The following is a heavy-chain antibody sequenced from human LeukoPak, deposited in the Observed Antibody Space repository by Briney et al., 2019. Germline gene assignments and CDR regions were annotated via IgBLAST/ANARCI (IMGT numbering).Heavy chain of an antibody. V-gene: IGHV3-74*01. CDR3: ARAGRGLRYFDWLTYDY. J-gene: IGHJ4*02. CDR2: INSDGSST. D-gene: IGHD3-9*01. CDR1: GFTFSSYW. Sequence: GGSLRLSCAASGFTFSSYWMHWVRQAPGKGLVWVSRINSDGSSTSYADSVKGRFTISRDNAKNTLYLQMNSLRAEDTAVYYCARAGRGLRYFDWLTYDYWGQGTLVTVSS.